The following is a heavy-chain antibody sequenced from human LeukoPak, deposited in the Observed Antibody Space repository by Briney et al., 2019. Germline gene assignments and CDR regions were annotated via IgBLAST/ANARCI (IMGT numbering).Heavy chain of an antibody. CDR2: INHSGST. J-gene: IGHJ4*02. V-gene: IGHV4-4*02. D-gene: IGHD4-23*01. CDR3: ARGPYGGKRTFDY. Sequence: GSLRLSCAASGFMFSNSWVSWVRQAPGKGLEWIGEINHSGSTNYNPSLKSRVTISVDTSKNQFSLKLSSVTAADTAVYYCARGPYGGKRTFDYWGQGTLVTVSS. CDR1: GFMFSNSW.